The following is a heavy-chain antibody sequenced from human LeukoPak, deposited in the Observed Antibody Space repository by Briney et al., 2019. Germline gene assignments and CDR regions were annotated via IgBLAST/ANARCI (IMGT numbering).Heavy chain of an antibody. CDR1: GFTFSSYG. V-gene: IGHV3-33*08. J-gene: IGHJ4*02. CDR3: ARGYCSGGSCWNFDY. D-gene: IGHD2-15*01. Sequence: GGSLRLSCAASGFTFSSYGMHWVRQAPGKGLEWVAVIWYGGSNNYADSVKGRFTISRDNSKNTLYLQMNSLRAEDTAVYYCARGYCSGGSCWNFDYWGQGTLVTVSS. CDR2: IWYGGSN.